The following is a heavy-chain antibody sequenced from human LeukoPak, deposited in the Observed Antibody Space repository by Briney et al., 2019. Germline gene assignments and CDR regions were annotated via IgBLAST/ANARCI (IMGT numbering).Heavy chain of an antibody. V-gene: IGHV3-21*01. J-gene: IGHJ1*01. Sequence: GGSLRLSCAASGFTFSSYSMNWVRQAPGKGLEWVSSISSSSSYIYYADSVKGRFTISRDNAKNSLYLQMNSLRAEDTAVYYCARDYCSGGSCYGYFQYWGQGTLVTVSS. CDR3: ARDYCSGGSCYGYFQY. CDR1: GFTFSSYS. D-gene: IGHD2-15*01. CDR2: ISSSSSYI.